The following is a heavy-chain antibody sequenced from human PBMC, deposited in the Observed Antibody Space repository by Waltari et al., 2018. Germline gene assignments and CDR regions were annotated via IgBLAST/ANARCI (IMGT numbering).Heavy chain of an antibody. V-gene: IGHV3-64D*08. D-gene: IGHD3-16*02. CDR3: VKLSSDI. CDR2: ISNNGDTT. Sequence: EVQLVESGGGFVQSGGSLRLSCSASGFIFSNYAMHWVRQAPGKGLDYVSAISNNGDTTYYIDSVKGRFSISRDNSKNTLYLQVNSLTTEDSAVYYCVKLSSDIWGQGTRVTVSS. J-gene: IGHJ4*02. CDR1: GFIFSNYA.